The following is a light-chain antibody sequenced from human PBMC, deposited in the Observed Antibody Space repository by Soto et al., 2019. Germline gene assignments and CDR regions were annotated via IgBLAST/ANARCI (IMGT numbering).Light chain of an antibody. CDR1: HNISSY. J-gene: IGKJ3*01. Sequence: DIQMTQSPSSLSASVGDRVTITCRASHNISSYLNWYEQKPGKAPKLLNYAASSLQSGVPSRFSGRGSGTNFTLTISSLQPEDFTTYDCQQSYSTPFSFGPGTKVDFK. CDR3: QQSYSTPFS. V-gene: IGKV1-39*01. CDR2: AAS.